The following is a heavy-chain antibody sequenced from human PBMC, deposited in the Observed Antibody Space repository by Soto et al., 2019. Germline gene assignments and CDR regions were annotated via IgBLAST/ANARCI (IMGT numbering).Heavy chain of an antibody. Sequence: GASVKVFCKASGNTFSIPYIHWVRQAPGQGPEWMGVINPTTGGTAYRQSFQGRVTMTSDTSTRTVYMELNSLTSDDTAVYYCARGPGASGLDIWGQGTTVTVSS. V-gene: IGHV1-46*01. J-gene: IGHJ6*02. D-gene: IGHD2-8*02. CDR2: INPTTGGT. CDR1: GNTFSIPY. CDR3: ARGPGASGLDI.